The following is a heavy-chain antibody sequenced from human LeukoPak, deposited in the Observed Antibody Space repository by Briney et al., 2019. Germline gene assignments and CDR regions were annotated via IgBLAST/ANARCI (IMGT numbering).Heavy chain of an antibody. Sequence: GGSLRLSCAASGFTFSSYWMSWVRQAPGKGLEWVAVISYDGSNKYYADSVKGRFAISRDKSKNTLHLQMNSLRAEDAAVYFCAREASSGLGAFDIWGQGTMVTVSS. CDR2: ISYDGSNK. CDR3: AREASSGLGAFDI. D-gene: IGHD3-22*01. CDR1: GFTFSSYW. V-gene: IGHV3-30*03. J-gene: IGHJ3*02.